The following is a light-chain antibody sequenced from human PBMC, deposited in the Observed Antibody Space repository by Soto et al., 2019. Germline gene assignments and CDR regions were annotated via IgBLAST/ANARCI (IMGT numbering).Light chain of an antibody. Sequence: QSVLTQPPSVSAALGQKVTISCSGSSSNIGNNYVSWYQQLPGTAPKLLIYDNNKRPSGIPDRFSGSKSGTSATLGITGLQTGDEADYYCGTWDSSLSAVVFGRGTQLTVL. CDR2: DNN. CDR3: GTWDSSLSAVV. CDR1: SSNIGNNY. V-gene: IGLV1-51*01. J-gene: IGLJ2*01.